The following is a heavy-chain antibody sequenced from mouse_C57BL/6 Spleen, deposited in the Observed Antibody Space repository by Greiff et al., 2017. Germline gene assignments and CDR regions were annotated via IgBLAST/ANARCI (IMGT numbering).Heavy chain of an antibody. CDR3: TRSEGYGNRYYFDY. Sequence: VQLQQSGTVLARPGASVKMSCKTSGYTFTSYWMHWVKQRPGQGLEWIGAIYPGNSDTSYNQKFKGKAKLTAVTSASTAYMELSSLTNEDSAVYYCTRSEGYGNRYYFDYWGQGTTLTVSS. J-gene: IGHJ2*01. CDR1: GYTFTSYW. V-gene: IGHV1-5*01. CDR2: IYPGNSDT. D-gene: IGHD2-1*01.